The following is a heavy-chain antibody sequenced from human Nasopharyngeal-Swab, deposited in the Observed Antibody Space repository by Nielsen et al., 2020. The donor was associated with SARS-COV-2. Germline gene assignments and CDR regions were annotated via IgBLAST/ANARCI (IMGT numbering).Heavy chain of an antibody. D-gene: IGHD4-11*01. Sequence: GGSLRLSCAASGFTFSSYWMHWVRQAPGKGLVWVSRINSDGSSTSYADSVKGRFTISRDNAKNTLYLQMTSLRAEDTAVYYCARASSFYSNYFGYWGQGTLVTVSS. J-gene: IGHJ4*02. CDR2: INSDGSST. CDR3: ARASSFYSNYFGY. CDR1: GFTFSSYW. V-gene: IGHV3-74*01.